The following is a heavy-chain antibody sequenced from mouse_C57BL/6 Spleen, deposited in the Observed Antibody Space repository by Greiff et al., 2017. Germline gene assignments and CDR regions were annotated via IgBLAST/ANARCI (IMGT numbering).Heavy chain of an antibody. V-gene: IGHV1-50*01. CDR1: GYTFTSYW. D-gene: IGHD2-5*01. J-gene: IGHJ2*01. Sequence: QVQLQQPGAELVKPGASVKLSCKASGYTFTSYWMQWVKQRPGQGLEWIGEIDPSDSYTNYNQKFKGKATFTVDTSSSTAYMQLSSLTSEDSAVYYCARSGYYSNYVAFDYWGQGTTLTVSA. CDR2: IDPSDSYT. CDR3: ARSGYYSNYVAFDY.